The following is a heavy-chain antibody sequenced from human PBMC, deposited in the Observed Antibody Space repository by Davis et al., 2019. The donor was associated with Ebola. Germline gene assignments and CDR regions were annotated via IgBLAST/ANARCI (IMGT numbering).Heavy chain of an antibody. CDR3: ATTTSAIAARRVQTYYYGMDV. CDR1: GFDFNNAW. D-gene: IGHD6-6*01. V-gene: IGHV4-4*02. J-gene: IGHJ6*02. Sequence: GSLRLSCAASGFDFNNAWMSWVRQAPGKGLEWIGEIYHSGSTNYNPSLKSRVTISVDKSKNQFSLKLSYVTAADTAVYYCATTTSAIAARRVQTYYYGMDVWGQGTTVTVSS. CDR2: IYHSGST.